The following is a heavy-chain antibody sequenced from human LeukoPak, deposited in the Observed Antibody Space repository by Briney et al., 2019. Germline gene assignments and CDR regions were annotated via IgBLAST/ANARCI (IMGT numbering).Heavy chain of an antibody. V-gene: IGHV4-59*01. CDR3: ARSAGTALLIDY. J-gene: IGHJ4*02. Sequence: SETLSLTCTVSGGSISSYYWSWIRQPPGKGLGWIGYIYYSGSTNYNPSLKSRVTISVDTSKNQFSLKLSSVTAADTAVYYCARSAGTALLIDYWGQGTLVTVSS. CDR1: GGSISSYY. D-gene: IGHD6-19*01. CDR2: IYYSGST.